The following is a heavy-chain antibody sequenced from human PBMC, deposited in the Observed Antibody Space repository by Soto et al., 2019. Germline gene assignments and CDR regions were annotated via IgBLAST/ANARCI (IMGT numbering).Heavy chain of an antibody. CDR2: IVPLFRTT. D-gene: IGHD6-13*01. J-gene: IGHJ6*01. Sequence: QVQLVQSGAEAKKPGSSVEVSCKTSGGTFSSSAISWVRQAPGQGLESLGGIVPLFRTTNYAQKFQVRVTITANTSTYTLYMELSGLRTGHTAVYYCARGEYSSPWSNLLGRSGLAVWEQGSKVCVSS. V-gene: IGHV1-69*06. CDR1: GGTFSSSA. CDR3: ARGEYSSPWSNLLGRSGLAV.